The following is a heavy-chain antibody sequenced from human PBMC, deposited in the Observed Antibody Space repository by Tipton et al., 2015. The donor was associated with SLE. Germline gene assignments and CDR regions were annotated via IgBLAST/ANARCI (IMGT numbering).Heavy chain of an antibody. V-gene: IGHV4-31*03. D-gene: IGHD6-19*01. J-gene: IGHJ4*02. Sequence: TLSLTCTVSGGSIRSVNDYWSWIRHHPGKGLEWIGYIYFSGSTYLNPSLKSRFSISLDTSKNQFSLKVTSVTAADTAVYYCARSEYSSLSILPFDAWGPGTLVTVSS. CDR1: GGSIRSVNDY. CDR2: IYFSGST. CDR3: ARSEYSSLSILPFDA.